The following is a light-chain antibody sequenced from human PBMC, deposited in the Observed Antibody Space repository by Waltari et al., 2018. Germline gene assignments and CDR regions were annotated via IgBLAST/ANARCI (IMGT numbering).Light chain of an antibody. CDR2: KVS. J-gene: IGKJ1*01. CDR3: MQGTHWPWT. V-gene: IGKV2-30*01. Sequence: EVVMTQSPLSLPVTVGQPASISCRSSQNLVYSDGSIFLNWFHVRPGQSPRRLLYKVSSRDSGVPDRFSGSGSGTVFTLKISRVEAEDVGVYYCMQGTHWPWTFGQGTKVEIK. CDR1: QNLVYSDGSIF.